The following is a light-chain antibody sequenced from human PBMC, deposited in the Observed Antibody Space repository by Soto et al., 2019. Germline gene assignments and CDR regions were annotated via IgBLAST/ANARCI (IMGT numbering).Light chain of an antibody. V-gene: IGKV3-15*01. CDR2: GAS. CDR3: QQYNSYWWT. CDR1: QSVSRD. Sequence: EIVLTQSPATLSVSPGERATLSCRASQSVSRDLAWYQQKPGQAPRLLIYGASTRAPSIPARFSGSGSGTDFTLTISSLQSEDFAVYYCQQYNSYWWTFGQGTKVEIK. J-gene: IGKJ1*01.